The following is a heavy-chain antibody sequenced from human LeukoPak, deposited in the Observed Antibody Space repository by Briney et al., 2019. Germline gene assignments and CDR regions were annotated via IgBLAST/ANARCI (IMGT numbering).Heavy chain of an antibody. CDR2: IYYSGST. CDR3: ARGGRFWDNWNCVNRYYYYMDV. V-gene: IGHV4-59*12. CDR1: GGSISSYY. J-gene: IGHJ6*03. Sequence: SETLSLTCTVSGGSISSYYWSWIRQPPGKGLEWIGYIYYSGSTNYNPSLKSRVTISVDTSKNQFSLKLSSVTAADTAVYYCARGGRFWDNWNCVNRYYYYMDVWGKGTTVTVSS. D-gene: IGHD1-7*01.